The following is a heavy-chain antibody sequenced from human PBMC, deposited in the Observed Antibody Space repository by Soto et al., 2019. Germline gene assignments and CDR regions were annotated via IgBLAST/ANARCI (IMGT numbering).Heavy chain of an antibody. V-gene: IGHV3-23*01. CDR2: ISGSGGST. CDR3: AKGIAVALYNWFDP. J-gene: IGHJ5*02. D-gene: IGHD6-19*01. Sequence: PGGSLRLSCTASGFTFGSYAMSWVRQAPGKGLEWVSAISGSGGSTYYADSVKGRFTISRDNSKNTLYLQMNSLRAEDTAVYYCAKGIAVALYNWFDPWGQGTLVTVSS. CDR1: GFTFGSYA.